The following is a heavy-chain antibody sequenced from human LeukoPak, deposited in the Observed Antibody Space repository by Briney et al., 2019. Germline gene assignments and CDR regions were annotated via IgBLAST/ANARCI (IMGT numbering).Heavy chain of an antibody. CDR1: GYTFTSYY. D-gene: IGHD3-10*01. V-gene: IGHV1-18*04. CDR2: ISAYNGNT. Sequence: GASVKVSCKASGYTFTSYYMHWVRQTPGQGLEWMGWISAYNGNTNYAQKLQGRVTMTTDTSTSTAYMELRSLRSDDTAVYYCARDDDTMVRGVKGLASLPFDYWGQGTLVTVSS. J-gene: IGHJ4*02. CDR3: ARDDDTMVRGVKGLASLPFDY.